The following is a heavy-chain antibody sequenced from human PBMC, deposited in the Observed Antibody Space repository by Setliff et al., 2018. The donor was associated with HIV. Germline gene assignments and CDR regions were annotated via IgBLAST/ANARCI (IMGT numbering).Heavy chain of an antibody. J-gene: IGHJ4*02. CDR2: INPNSGGT. D-gene: IGHD3-3*01. V-gene: IGHV1-2*02. Sequence: ASVKVSCKASGYTFTGYYMHWVRQAPGQGLEWMGWINPNSGGTTYAQKFQGRVTMTRDTSISTAYMDLSRLGSDDTAVYYCAADNYNCNSFDSWGQGSLVTVSS. CDR1: GYTFTGYY. CDR3: AADNYNCNSFDS.